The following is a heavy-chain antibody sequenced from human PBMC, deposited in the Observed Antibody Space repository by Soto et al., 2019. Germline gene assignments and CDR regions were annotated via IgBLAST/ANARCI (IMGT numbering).Heavy chain of an antibody. V-gene: IGHV4-59*01. CDR1: GGSISSYY. CDR3: ARAQGIAAAGPSKYMDV. Sequence: QVQLHESGPGLVKPSETLSLTCTVSGGSISSYYWSWIRQPPGKGLEWIGYIYYSGSTNYNPSLKSRVTISVDTSKNQFSLKLSSLTAADTAVYYCARAQGIAAAGPSKYMDVWGKGTTVTVSS. CDR2: IYYSGST. D-gene: IGHD6-13*01. J-gene: IGHJ6*03.